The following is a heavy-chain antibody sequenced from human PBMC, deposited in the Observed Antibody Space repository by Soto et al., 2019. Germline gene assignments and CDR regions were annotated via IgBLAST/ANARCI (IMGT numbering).Heavy chain of an antibody. CDR3: AKGDTSIAARPVYYYGMDV. J-gene: IGHJ6*02. V-gene: IGHV3-23*01. CDR2: ISGSGGST. Sequence: SLRLSCAASGFTFSSYAMSWVRQAPGKGLEWVSAISGSGGSTYCADSVKGRFTISRDNSKNTLYLQMNSLRAEDTAVYYCAKGDTSIAARPVYYYGMDVWGQGTTVTVSS. CDR1: GFTFSSYA. D-gene: IGHD6-6*01.